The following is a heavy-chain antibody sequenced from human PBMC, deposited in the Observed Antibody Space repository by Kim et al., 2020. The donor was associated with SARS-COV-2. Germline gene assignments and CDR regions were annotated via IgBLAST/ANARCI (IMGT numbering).Heavy chain of an antibody. CDR2: IYYSGST. V-gene: IGHV4-59*01. CDR3: ARGHLVGAWVFDY. D-gene: IGHD1-26*01. CDR1: GGSISSYY. Sequence: SETLSLTCTVSGGSISSYYWSWIRQPPGKGLEWIGYIYYSGSTNYNPSLKSRVTISVDTSKNKFSLKLSSVTAADTAVYYCARGHLVGAWVFDYWGQGTLVTVSS. J-gene: IGHJ4*02.